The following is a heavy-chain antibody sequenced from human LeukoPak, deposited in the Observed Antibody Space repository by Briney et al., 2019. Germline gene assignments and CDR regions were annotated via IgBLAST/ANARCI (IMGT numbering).Heavy chain of an antibody. D-gene: IGHD1-14*01. CDR2: MHYSGST. V-gene: IGHV4-39*01. CDR1: GGSISSSSYY. J-gene: IGHJ4*02. Sequence: PSETLSLTCTVSGGSISSSSYYWGWIRQPPGKGLEWIGSMHYSGSTYYNPSLKSRVTISVDTSKNQFSLKLSSVTAADTAVYYCASNLDYWGQGTLVTVSS. CDR3: ASNLDY.